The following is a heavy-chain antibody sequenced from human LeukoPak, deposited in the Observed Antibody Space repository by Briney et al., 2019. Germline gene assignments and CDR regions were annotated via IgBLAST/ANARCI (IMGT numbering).Heavy chain of an antibody. CDR3: ARGWGSTSSNYFDP. CDR2: IYGSGST. J-gene: IGHJ5*02. D-gene: IGHD2-2*01. V-gene: IGHV4-61*02. CDR1: GDSITSGNFY. Sequence: SETLYLTCTVSGDSITSGNFYWTWIRQPAGKGLEWIGRIYGSGSTNYSPSLRSRVTISIDTSKNQFSLKLNSVTAADTAVYYCARGWGSTSSNYFDPWGQGILVTVSS.